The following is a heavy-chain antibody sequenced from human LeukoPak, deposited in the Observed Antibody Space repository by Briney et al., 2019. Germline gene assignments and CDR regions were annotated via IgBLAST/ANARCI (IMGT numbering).Heavy chain of an antibody. J-gene: IGHJ1*01. D-gene: IGHD4-17*01. CDR1: GGTFSSYA. V-gene: IGHV1-69*05. Sequence: SVKVSCKASGGTFSSYAISWVRQAPGQGLEWMGGIIPIFGTANYAQKFQGRVTITTDESTSTAYMELSSLRSEDTAVYYCARVKQDDYGDYPAEYFQHWGQGTLVTVSS. CDR2: IIPIFGTA. CDR3: ARVKQDDYGDYPAEYFQH.